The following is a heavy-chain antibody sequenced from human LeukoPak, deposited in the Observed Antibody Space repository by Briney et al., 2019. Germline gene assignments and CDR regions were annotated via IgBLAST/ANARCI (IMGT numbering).Heavy chain of an antibody. D-gene: IGHD6-19*01. CDR2: IYYSGST. V-gene: IGHV4-31*03. CDR3: ARVSSDWSGWFDP. CDR1: GDSISSGGFY. J-gene: IGHJ5*02. Sequence: SETLSLTRNVSGDSISSGGFYWSWIRQPPGQGLEWIGYIYYSGSTYYNPSLKSRITISVDTSKNQFSLKLTSVTAADTAVYYCARVSSDWSGWFDPWGQGTLVTVSS.